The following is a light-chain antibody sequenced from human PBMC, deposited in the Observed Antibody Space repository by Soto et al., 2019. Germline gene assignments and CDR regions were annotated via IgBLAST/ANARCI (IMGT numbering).Light chain of an antibody. Sequence: DIVMTQSPDSLAVSLGERATINCKSSQSILYSSNNKNYLAWYQQKPGQPPKLLIYWASTRESGVPDRFSGSGYGTDFTLTISSLQAEDEAVYYCQQYYTTPPYTFGQGTKLEIK. V-gene: IGKV4-1*01. CDR1: QSILYSSNNKNY. J-gene: IGKJ2*01. CDR2: WAS. CDR3: QQYYTTPPYT.